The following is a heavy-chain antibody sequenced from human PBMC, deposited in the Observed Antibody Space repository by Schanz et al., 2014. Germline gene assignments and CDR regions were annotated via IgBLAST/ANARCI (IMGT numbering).Heavy chain of an antibody. CDR3: ASDYNYFETEAP. Sequence: QVQLVESGGGVVQLGRSLRLSCATSGLNFDYYGMNWVRQAPGKGLEWVANIGYDGSEKYYVDSVKGRFTISRDNANNSLFLRMNSLRAEDTAVYYCASDYNYFETEAPWGQGTLVTVSS. CDR1: GLNFDYYG. CDR2: IGYDGSEK. D-gene: IGHD3-16*01. V-gene: IGHV3-33*01. J-gene: IGHJ5*02.